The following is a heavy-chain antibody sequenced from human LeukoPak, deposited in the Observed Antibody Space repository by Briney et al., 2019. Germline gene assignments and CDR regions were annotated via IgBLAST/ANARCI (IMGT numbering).Heavy chain of an antibody. CDR2: IKEDRTAD. D-gene: IGHD1-1*01. CDR1: GFSVRDFW. Sequence: PGGSLRLSCAASGFSVRDFWMAWVRQAPGKGLEWVAHIKEDRTADYYVDSVKGRFSISKDDGKNSLHLQMNSLRVEDTAVYYCVRGGRELDYWGQGTLVTVSS. J-gene: IGHJ4*02. CDR3: VRGGRELDY. V-gene: IGHV3-7*01.